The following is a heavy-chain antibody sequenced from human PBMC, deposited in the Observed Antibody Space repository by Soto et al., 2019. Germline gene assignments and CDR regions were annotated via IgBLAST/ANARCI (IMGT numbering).Heavy chain of an antibody. Sequence: EVQLVQSGAEVKKPGESLRISCKGSGYSFTSYWINWVRQMPGKGLEWMGRIDPSDSYTNYRPSFQGHVTISADKSITTAYLQWSSLKASDTAMYYFPRDFSYGLHVWGQGTTVTVSS. V-gene: IGHV5-10-1*01. CDR3: PRDFSYGLHV. J-gene: IGHJ6*02. CDR2: IDPSDSYT. CDR1: GYSFTSYW.